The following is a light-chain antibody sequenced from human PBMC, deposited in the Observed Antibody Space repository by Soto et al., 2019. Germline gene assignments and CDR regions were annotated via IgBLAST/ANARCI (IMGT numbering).Light chain of an antibody. CDR2: DSS. Sequence: EIELTHSPATLSLSPGETATLSFRSSQSVDKFLALYQQGPGQPPRLLIFDSSNRATGVPVRFSGTGPGTVFTLTIGSLEPEDSALYYCQQWKNWPPITFGQGTRLENK. CDR3: QQWKNWPPIT. V-gene: IGKV3-11*01. CDR1: QSVDKF. J-gene: IGKJ5*01.